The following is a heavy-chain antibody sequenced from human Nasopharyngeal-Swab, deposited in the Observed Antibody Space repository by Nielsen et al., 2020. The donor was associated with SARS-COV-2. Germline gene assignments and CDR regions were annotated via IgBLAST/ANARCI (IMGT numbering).Heavy chain of an antibody. Sequence: GESLKISCAASGFTFSDYYMAWVRQAPGKGLEWLSYISSSGRTTDSAASVKGRFTISRDNAKNSLYLQMNSLRAEDTALYYCAKDNGSGSYHYYGMDVWGQGTTVTVSS. D-gene: IGHD3-10*01. CDR3: AKDNGSGSYHYYGMDV. V-gene: IGHV3-11*01. J-gene: IGHJ6*02. CDR2: ISSSGRTT. CDR1: GFTFSDYY.